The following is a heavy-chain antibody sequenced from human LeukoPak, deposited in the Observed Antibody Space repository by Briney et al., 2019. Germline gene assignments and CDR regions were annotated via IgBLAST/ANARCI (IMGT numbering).Heavy chain of an antibody. Sequence: ASVKVSCKASGYTFTSYGISWVRQAPGQGLEWMGWISAYNGNTNYAQKLQGRVTMTTDTSTSTAYMELRSLRSDDTAVYYCARVPLQYYDFWSGYGYYFDYWGQGTLVTVSP. CDR2: ISAYNGNT. J-gene: IGHJ4*02. D-gene: IGHD3-3*01. CDR1: GYTFTSYG. V-gene: IGHV1-18*01. CDR3: ARVPLQYYDFWSGYGYYFDY.